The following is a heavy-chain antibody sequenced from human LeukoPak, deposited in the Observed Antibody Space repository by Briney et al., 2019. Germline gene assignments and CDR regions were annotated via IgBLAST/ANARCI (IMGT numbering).Heavy chain of an antibody. V-gene: IGHV1-46*01. CDR1: GYTFTSYY. D-gene: IGHD3-22*01. CDR3: ARALATYYYDSSGYQGGYFQH. Sequence: ASVKVSCXASGYTFTSYYMHWVRQARGQGLEWMGIINPSGGSTSYAQKFQGRVTMTRDTSTSTVYMELSSLRSEDTAVYYCARALATYYYDSSGYQGGYFQHWGQGTLVTVSS. CDR2: INPSGGST. J-gene: IGHJ1*01.